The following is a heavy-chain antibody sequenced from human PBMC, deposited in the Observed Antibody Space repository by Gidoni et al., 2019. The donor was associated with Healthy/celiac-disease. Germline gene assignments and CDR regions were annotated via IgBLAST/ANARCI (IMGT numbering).Heavy chain of an antibody. D-gene: IGHD4-17*01. CDR3: ALPKDYGDYQFDY. Sequence: QVPLVESGGGVVQPGRPLRPSCAASGSPSSSYGMHWVRQAPGKALEWVAVIAYDGSNKYYADSVKGRFTISRDNSKNTLYLQMNSLRAEDTAVYYCALPKDYGDYQFDYWGQGTLVTVSS. J-gene: IGHJ4*02. V-gene: IGHV3-30*03. CDR2: IAYDGSNK. CDR1: GSPSSSYG.